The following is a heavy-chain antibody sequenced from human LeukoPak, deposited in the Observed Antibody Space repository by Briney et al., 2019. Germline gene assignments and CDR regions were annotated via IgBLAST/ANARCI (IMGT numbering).Heavy chain of an antibody. CDR3: ARGRLGGVFDY. CDR2: IYYSGST. Sequence: SETLSLTYTVSGGSISSYYWSWIRQPPGKGLEWIGYIYYSGSTNYNPSLKSRVTISVDTSKNQFSLKLSSVTAADTAVYYCARGRLGGVFDYWGQGTLVTVSS. V-gene: IGHV4-59*01. J-gene: IGHJ4*02. CDR1: GGSISSYY. D-gene: IGHD3-16*01.